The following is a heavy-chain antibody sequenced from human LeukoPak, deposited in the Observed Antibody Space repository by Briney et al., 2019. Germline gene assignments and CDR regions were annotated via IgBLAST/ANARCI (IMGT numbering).Heavy chain of an antibody. V-gene: IGHV4-4*02. J-gene: IGHJ4*02. D-gene: IGHD3-10*01. Sequence: SPSETLSLTCAASGGSISSSNWWSWVRQPPGQGLGWIGEIYHSGSTNYNPSLKSRVTISVDKSKNQFSLKLSSVTAVDTAVYYCASYGYYGSGSYYSIPYYFDYWGQGTLVTVSS. CDR1: GGSISSSNW. CDR2: IYHSGST. CDR3: ASYGYYGSGSYYSIPYYFDY.